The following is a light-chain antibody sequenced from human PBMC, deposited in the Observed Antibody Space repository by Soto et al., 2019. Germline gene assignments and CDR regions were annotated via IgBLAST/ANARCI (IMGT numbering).Light chain of an antibody. CDR2: LNSDGSH. Sequence: QPVLTQSPSASASLGASVKLTCTLSSGHSNYAIAWHQQQSEKGPRYLMKLNSDGSHSKGDGIPDRFSGSSSGAERYLTISSLQYEDEADYCCQTGGAGIVVFGGGTKLTVL. CDR1: SGHSNYA. V-gene: IGLV4-69*01. CDR3: QTGGAGIVV. J-gene: IGLJ2*01.